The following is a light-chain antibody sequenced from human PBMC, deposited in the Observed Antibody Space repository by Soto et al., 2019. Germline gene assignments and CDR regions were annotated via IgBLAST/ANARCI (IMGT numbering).Light chain of an antibody. J-gene: IGLJ1*01. V-gene: IGLV2-11*01. CDR3: SSYAGSYTYV. Sequence: SVLTQPRSVSGSPGQSVAISCTGTSSDVGGYNHVAWYQQHPGKAPKLMIFDVNKRPSWVPDRFSGSKSGNTASLTISGLQAEDEADYYCSSYAGSYTYVFATGTKLTVL. CDR1: SSDVGGYNH. CDR2: DVN.